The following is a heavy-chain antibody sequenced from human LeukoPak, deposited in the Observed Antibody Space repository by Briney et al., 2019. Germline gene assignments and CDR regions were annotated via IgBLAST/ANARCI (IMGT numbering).Heavy chain of an antibody. V-gene: IGHV1-3*01. J-gene: IGHJ1*01. CDR3: ARDSLPTYYYGSGSYYGYFQH. D-gene: IGHD3-10*01. Sequence: GASVKVSCKASGYTFTSYAMHWERQAPGQRLEWMGWINAGNGNTKYSQKFQGRVTITRDTSASTAYMELSSLRSEDTAVYYCARDSLPTYYYGSGSYYGYFQHWGQGTLVTVSS. CDR2: INAGNGNT. CDR1: GYTFTSYA.